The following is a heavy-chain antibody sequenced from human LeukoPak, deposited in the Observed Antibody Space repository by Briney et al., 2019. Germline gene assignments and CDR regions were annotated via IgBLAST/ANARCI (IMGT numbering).Heavy chain of an antibody. J-gene: IGHJ4*02. CDR1: GFTFGDFV. D-gene: IGHD3-16*01. CDR3: TTDYQLDY. V-gene: IGHV3-49*04. CDR2: IRTKVNGETT. Sequence: GGSLRLSCTASGFTFGDFVMSWVRQTRGKGLEWVGFIRTKVNGETTKYAASVQGRFTISRDDSKSIAYLQMNSLKTEDTAVYYCTTDYQLDYWGQGTLVTVSS.